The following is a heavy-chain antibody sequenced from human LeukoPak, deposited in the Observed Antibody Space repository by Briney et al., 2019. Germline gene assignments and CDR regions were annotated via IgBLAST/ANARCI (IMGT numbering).Heavy chain of an antibody. J-gene: IGHJ4*02. CDR1: RYSFDSYA. V-gene: IGHV3-23*01. CDR3: AKRNVDSTGWFFYF. Sequence: GESLKLSCEGSRYSFDSYAMTWVRQAPGKGLEWVSSINGGGDIKYYAESVKGRFTVSRDNSKNTLFLQMNSLRAEDTAVFYCAKRNVDSTGWFFYFWGQGRLVTVSS. CDR2: INGGGDIK. D-gene: IGHD6-13*01.